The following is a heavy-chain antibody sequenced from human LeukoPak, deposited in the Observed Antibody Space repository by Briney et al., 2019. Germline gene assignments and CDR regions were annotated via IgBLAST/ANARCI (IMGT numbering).Heavy chain of an antibody. CDR1: GITVSGYY. D-gene: IGHD3-9*01. CDR3: ARDPTSRYYMDV. CDR2: IYTGGTT. Sequence: GGSLRLSCAASGITVSGYYMSWVRQAPGKGLEWVSVIYTGGTTYYADSVKGRFTVSRDNSKSTLYFQRNSLRAEDTAVYYCARDPTSRYYMDVWGKGTTVIVSS. J-gene: IGHJ6*03. V-gene: IGHV3-66*02.